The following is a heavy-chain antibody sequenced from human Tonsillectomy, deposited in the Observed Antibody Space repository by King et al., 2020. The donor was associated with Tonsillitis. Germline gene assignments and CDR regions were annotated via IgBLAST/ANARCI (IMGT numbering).Heavy chain of an antibody. J-gene: IGHJ4*02. D-gene: IGHD3-22*01. CDR3: ARHREYYDFDY. Sequence: VQLQESGPGLVKPSETLSLTCTVSGGSISSYSWSWIRQPPGKGLEWIAYIYYSGSTNYNPSLKSRFTISVDTSKNQFSLNLSSVTAADAAVYYCARHREYYDFDYWGQGTLVTVSS. V-gene: IGHV4-59*08. CDR2: IYYSGST. CDR1: GGSISSYS.